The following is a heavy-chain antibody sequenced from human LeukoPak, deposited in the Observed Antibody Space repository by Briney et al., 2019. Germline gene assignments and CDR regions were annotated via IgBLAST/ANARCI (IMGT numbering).Heavy chain of an antibody. Sequence: ASVTVSCKASGYTFTSYDINWVRQATGQGLEWMGWMNHNSGNTGYAQKFQGRVTMTRNTSISTAYMELSSLRSEDTAVYYCARHLAVADTGFDYWGQGTLVTVSS. V-gene: IGHV1-8*01. CDR1: GYTFTSYD. CDR3: ARHLAVADTGFDY. D-gene: IGHD6-19*01. CDR2: MNHNSGNT. J-gene: IGHJ4*02.